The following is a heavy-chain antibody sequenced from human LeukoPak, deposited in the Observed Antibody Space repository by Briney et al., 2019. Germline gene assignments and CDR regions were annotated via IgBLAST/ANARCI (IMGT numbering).Heavy chain of an antibody. J-gene: IGHJ4*02. D-gene: IGHD3-16*01. CDR3: ARDTLCDC. CDR2: IWYDGSNK. V-gene: IGHV3-33*01. Sequence: AGSLTLSCAASGFTFSSLGMHWVRQAPGKGREWVAVIWYDGSNKYYTDSVKGRFTISRDNSKNTLYLQMNSVRAEDTSVYYCARDTLCDCWGEGALVTVSS. CDR1: GFTFSSLG.